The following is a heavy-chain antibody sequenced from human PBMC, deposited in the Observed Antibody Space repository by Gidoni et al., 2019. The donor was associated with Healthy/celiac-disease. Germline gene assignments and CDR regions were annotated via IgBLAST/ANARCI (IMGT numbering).Heavy chain of an antibody. V-gene: IGHV1-18*04. CDR2: ISAYNGNT. CDR1: GYTCNSYV. CDR3: ARALRSYYDSSGDDY. Sequence: QGQLVQAGAEVKRPGASVKVSCKASGYTCNSYVISWVRLAPGQGLEWMGGISAYNGNTTYAQKLQGRVTMTTDTSTSTAYMELRILRSDDTAVYYCARALRSYYDSSGDDYWGQGTLVTVSS. J-gene: IGHJ4*02. D-gene: IGHD3-22*01.